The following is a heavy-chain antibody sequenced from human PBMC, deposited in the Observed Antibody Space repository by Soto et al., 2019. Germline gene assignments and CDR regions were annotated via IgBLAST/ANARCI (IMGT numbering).Heavy chain of an antibody. V-gene: IGHV3-30*18. CDR1: GFTFSSYG. Sequence: GSLRLSCAASGFTFSSYGMHWVRQAPGKGLEWVAVISYDGSNKYYADSVKGRFTISRDNSKNTLYLQMNSLRAEDTAVYYCAKDTVGNTDNPAHGMDVWGQGTTVTVSS. CDR3: AKDTVGNTDNPAHGMDV. J-gene: IGHJ6*02. CDR2: ISYDGSNK. D-gene: IGHD4-17*01.